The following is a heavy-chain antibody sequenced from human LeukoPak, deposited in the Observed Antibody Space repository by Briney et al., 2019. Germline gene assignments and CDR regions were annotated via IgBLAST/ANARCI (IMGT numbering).Heavy chain of an antibody. CDR3: ARDFSGFDLIDY. Sequence: GGSLRLSCAASGFTFSSYAMSWVRQAPGKRLEWVSAISGSGTNTYYADSVEGRFTIFRDNSKNTLHLQMNSLRVEDTAVYYCARDFSGFDLIDYWGQGILVTVSS. CDR1: GFTFSSYA. D-gene: IGHD5-12*01. V-gene: IGHV3-23*01. CDR2: ISGSGTNT. J-gene: IGHJ4*02.